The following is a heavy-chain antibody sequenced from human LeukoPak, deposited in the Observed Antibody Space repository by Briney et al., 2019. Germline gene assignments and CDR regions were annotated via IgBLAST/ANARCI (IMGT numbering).Heavy chain of an antibody. CDR1: GFTFSSYE. J-gene: IGHJ4*02. Sequence: GGSLRLSCAASGFTFSSYEMNWVRQAPGKGLEWVSYISSSGRTKYYADSVRGRFTISRDNAKNSLYLQMNSLRAEDTAVYYCARGKWEPLDYWGQGTLVTVSS. V-gene: IGHV3-48*03. CDR3: ARGKWEPLDY. CDR2: ISSSGRTK. D-gene: IGHD1-26*01.